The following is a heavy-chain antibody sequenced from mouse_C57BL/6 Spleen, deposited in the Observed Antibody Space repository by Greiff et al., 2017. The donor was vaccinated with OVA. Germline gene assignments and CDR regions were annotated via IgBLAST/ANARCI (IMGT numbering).Heavy chain of an antibody. CDR3: ARDYYGSVPWFAY. J-gene: IGHJ3*01. D-gene: IGHD1-1*01. V-gene: IGHV1-54*01. Sequence: QVQLQQSGAELVRPGTSVKVSCKASGYAFTNYLIEWVKQRPGQGLEWIGVLNPGSGGTNYNEKFKGKATLTADKSSSTAYMQLSSLTSEDSAVYFCARDYYGSVPWFAYWGQGTLVTVSA. CDR1: GYAFTNYL. CDR2: LNPGSGGT.